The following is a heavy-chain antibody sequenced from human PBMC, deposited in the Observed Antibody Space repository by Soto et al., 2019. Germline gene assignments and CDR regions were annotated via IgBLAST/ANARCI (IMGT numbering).Heavy chain of an antibody. J-gene: IGHJ4*02. CDR3: AQEDSRPWFANDC. CDR2: ISSSSSTI. CDR1: GFTFSSYG. V-gene: IGHV3-48*01. Sequence: EVQLVESGGGLVQPGGSLRLTCAASGFTFSSYGMNWVRQAPGKGLEWVSYISSSSSTIYYADSVKGRFTISRDNAKNSLYLQMNSLRAADTAVYSCAQEDSRPWFANDCWGQGTLVTVSS. D-gene: IGHD3-22*01.